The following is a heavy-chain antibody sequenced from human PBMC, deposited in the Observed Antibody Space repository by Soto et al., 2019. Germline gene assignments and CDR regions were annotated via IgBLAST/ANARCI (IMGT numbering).Heavy chain of an antibody. CDR2: IYYSGST. Sequence: SETLSLTCTVSGGSISSYYWSWIRQPPGKGLEWFGYIYYSGSTNYNPSLKSRVTISVDTSKNQFSLKLSSVTAADTAVYYCAREGHSGYDFDYWGQGTLVTVSS. CDR1: GGSISSYY. CDR3: AREGHSGYDFDY. D-gene: IGHD5-12*01. V-gene: IGHV4-59*01. J-gene: IGHJ4*02.